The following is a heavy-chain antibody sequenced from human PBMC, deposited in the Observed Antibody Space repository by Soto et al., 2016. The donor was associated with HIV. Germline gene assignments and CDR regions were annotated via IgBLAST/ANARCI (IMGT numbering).Heavy chain of an antibody. Sequence: QVQLQESGPGLVKPSETLSLTCGGSGDSITSYYWTWIRQPPGKGLEWIGTVYYTGTPSYNPSLKSRVAMSVDKSKKQFSLNLTSVTIADTAIYFCATTTAAATPAHFDHWGQGTLVTVSS. CDR3: ATTTAAATPAHFDH. J-gene: IGHJ4*02. D-gene: IGHD2-15*01. CDR1: GDSITSYY. CDR2: VYYTGTP. V-gene: IGHV4-59*03.